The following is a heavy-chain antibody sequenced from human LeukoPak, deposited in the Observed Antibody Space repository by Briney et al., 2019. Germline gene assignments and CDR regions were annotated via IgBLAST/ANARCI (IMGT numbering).Heavy chain of an antibody. V-gene: IGHV4-34*01. Sequence: SETLSLTCAVYGGSFSGYYWSWIRQPPRKGLEWIGEINHSGSTNYNPSLKSRVTISVDTSKNQFSLKLSSVTAADTAVYYCARGLRIQLWFYDCWGQGTLVTVSS. J-gene: IGHJ4*02. CDR1: GGSFSGYY. CDR3: ARGLRIQLWFYDC. CDR2: INHSGST. D-gene: IGHD5-18*01.